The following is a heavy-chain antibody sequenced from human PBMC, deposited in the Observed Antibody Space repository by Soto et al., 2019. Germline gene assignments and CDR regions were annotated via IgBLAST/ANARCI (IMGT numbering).Heavy chain of an antibody. J-gene: IGHJ5*02. D-gene: IGHD6-13*01. CDR3: ARSSSWSPNWFDP. CDR1: GFTFSDYY. Sequence: GGSLRLSCAASGFTFSDYYMSWIRQAPGKGLEWVSYISSSSSYTNYADSVKGRFTISRDNAKNSLYLQMNSLRAEDTAVYYCARSSSWSPNWFDPWGQGTLVTVSS. V-gene: IGHV3-11*06. CDR2: ISSSSSYT.